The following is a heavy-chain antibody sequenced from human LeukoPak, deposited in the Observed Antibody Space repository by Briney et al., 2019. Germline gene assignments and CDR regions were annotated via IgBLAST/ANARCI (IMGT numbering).Heavy chain of an antibody. D-gene: IGHD6-13*01. CDR1: GFTFSSYA. CDR2: ISGSGSST. CDR3: ARDGFVGAADY. Sequence: PGGSLRLSCAASGFTFSSYAMSWVRQAPGKGLEWVSAISGSGSSTYNADSVKGRFTISRDNSKNTLYLQMNSLRVEDTAVYFCARDGFVGAADYWGQGTLVTVSS. V-gene: IGHV3-23*01. J-gene: IGHJ4*02.